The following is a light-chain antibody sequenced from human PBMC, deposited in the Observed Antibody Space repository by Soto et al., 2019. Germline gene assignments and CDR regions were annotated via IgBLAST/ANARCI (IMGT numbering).Light chain of an antibody. CDR3: CSYAGSVV. J-gene: IGLJ2*01. Sequence: QAVVTQPASVSGAPGPSITISCTGTSRDVGSYNLVYWYQQHPGKAPKLMIYEGSKRPSGVSNRFSGSKSGNTASLTISGLQAEDEADYYCCSYAGSVVFVGGTQLTVL. CDR2: EGS. CDR1: SRDVGSYNL. V-gene: IGLV2-23*01.